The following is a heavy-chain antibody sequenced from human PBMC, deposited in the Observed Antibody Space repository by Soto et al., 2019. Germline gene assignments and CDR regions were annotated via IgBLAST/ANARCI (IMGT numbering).Heavy chain of an antibody. D-gene: IGHD3-10*01. V-gene: IGHV4-4*02. Sequence: SETLSLTCAVSSGSISSSNWWSWVRQPPGKGLERIGEIYHSGSTNYNPSLKSRVTISVDKSKNQFSLKLSSVTAADTAVYYCASESITIVRGVNRRARNYYYYMGVWGKGTTVTVAS. CDR2: IYHSGST. CDR1: SGSISSSNW. CDR3: ASESITIVRGVNRRARNYYYYMGV. J-gene: IGHJ6*03.